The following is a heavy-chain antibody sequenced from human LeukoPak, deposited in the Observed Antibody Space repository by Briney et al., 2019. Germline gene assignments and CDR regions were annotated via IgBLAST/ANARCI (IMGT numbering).Heavy chain of an antibody. V-gene: IGHV1-58*02. Sequence: ASVKVSCKASGFTFTSSAMQWVRQARGQRLEWIGWIVVGSGNTNYAQKFQERVTITRDMSTSTAYMELSSLRFEDTAVYYCAAISSGWYEDYWGQGTLVTVSS. CDR3: AAISSGWYEDY. D-gene: IGHD6-19*01. CDR1: GFTFTSSA. CDR2: IVVGSGNT. J-gene: IGHJ4*02.